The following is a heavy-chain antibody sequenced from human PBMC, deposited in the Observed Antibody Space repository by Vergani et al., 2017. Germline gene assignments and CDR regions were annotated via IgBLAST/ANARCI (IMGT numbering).Heavy chain of an antibody. J-gene: IGHJ4*02. V-gene: IGHV3-23*04. D-gene: IGHD5-12*01. CDR1: GFTFRNYA. Sequence: EVQLVESGGGLVQPGRSLRLSCAASGFTFRNYAMTWVRQAPGKGLEWVSIISDNGGTTYYADSVKGRFTISRDNSKNTLHLQMNSLRADDTAVYYCTKGSRGYTGYFFDYWGQGTLATVSS. CDR2: ISDNGGTT. CDR3: TKGSRGYTGYFFDY.